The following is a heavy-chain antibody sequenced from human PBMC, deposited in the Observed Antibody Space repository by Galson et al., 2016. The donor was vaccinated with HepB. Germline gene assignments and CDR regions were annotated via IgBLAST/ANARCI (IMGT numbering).Heavy chain of an antibody. CDR2: IYPGDSDT. V-gene: IGHV5-51*01. J-gene: IGHJ4*02. CDR1: GYTFTNHW. CDR3: ARRDSGWSLFDY. Sequence: QSGAEVKKPGESLKISCQGSGYTFTNHWIGWVRQMPGKGLEWMGIIYPGDSDTRYSPSFQGQVTISADKSTRTAYLQWSSLKASYTAMYYCARRDSGWSLFDYWGQGTLLTVSS. D-gene: IGHD6-19*01.